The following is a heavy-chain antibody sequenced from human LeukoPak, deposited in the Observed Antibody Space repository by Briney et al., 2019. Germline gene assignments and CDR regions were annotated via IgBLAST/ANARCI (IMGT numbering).Heavy chain of an antibody. D-gene: IGHD3-22*01. Sequence: SVKVSCKASGGTFSSYAISWVRQAPGQGLEWMGRIIPILGIANYAQKFQGRVTITADKSTSTAYMELSSLRSEDTAVYYCARAKYDSSGYYTFDYWGQGTLVTVSS. CDR3: ARAKYDSSGYYTFDY. J-gene: IGHJ4*02. V-gene: IGHV1-69*04. CDR1: GGTFSSYA. CDR2: IIPILGIA.